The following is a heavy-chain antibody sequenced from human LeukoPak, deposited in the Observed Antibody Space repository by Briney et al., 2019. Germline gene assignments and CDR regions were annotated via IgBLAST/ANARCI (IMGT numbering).Heavy chain of an antibody. J-gene: IGHJ4*02. CDR1: GDSISSYY. CDR3: ARGLGYCSGGSCLAFDY. Sequence: PSETLSLTCTVSGDSISSYYWSWIRQPAGKGLEWIGRIYTSGSTTYNPSLKSRVPMSVDTSKNQFSLKLSSVTAADTAVYYCARGLGYCSGGSCLAFDYWGQGTLVTVSS. V-gene: IGHV4-4*07. D-gene: IGHD2-15*01. CDR2: IYTSGST.